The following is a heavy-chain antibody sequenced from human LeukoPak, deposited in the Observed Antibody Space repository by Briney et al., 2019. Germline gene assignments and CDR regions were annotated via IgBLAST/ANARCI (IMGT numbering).Heavy chain of an antibody. D-gene: IGHD1-7*01. Sequence: GGSLRLSCAASGFTFDDYTMYWLRQAPGKGLECVSLVSWDGGSTYYADSVKGRFTISRDNAKNSLYLQMNSLRAEDTAVYYCARVSGNYFWGQGTLVTVSS. CDR2: VSWDGGST. V-gene: IGHV3-43*01. J-gene: IGHJ4*02. CDR3: ARVSGNYF. CDR1: GFTFDDYT.